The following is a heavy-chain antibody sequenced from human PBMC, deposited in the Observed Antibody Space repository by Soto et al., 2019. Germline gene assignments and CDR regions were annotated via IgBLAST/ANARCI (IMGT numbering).Heavy chain of an antibody. CDR3: ARDGAVAGTAAFDI. V-gene: IGHV3-30*03. Sequence: PGGSLRLSCAASGFSFSSYGMHWVRQAPGKGLEWVAMISYDGTDEYYADSVKGRFTISRDNSKNTLYLQMNSLRAEDTAVYYCARDGAVAGTAAFDIWGQGTMVTVSS. D-gene: IGHD6-19*01. CDR2: ISYDGTDE. J-gene: IGHJ3*02. CDR1: GFSFSSYG.